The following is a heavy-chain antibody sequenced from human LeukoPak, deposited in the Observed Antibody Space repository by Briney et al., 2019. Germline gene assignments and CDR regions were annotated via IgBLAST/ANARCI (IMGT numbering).Heavy chain of an antibody. J-gene: IGHJ5*02. CDR1: GGFISSSNYY. CDR3: ARPRTRLAWFDP. CDR2: IYYSGST. D-gene: IGHD6-19*01. Sequence: SETLSLTCSVSGGFISSSNYYWGWIRQPPGKGLEWIGTIYYSGSTYYNPSLKSRVTISVDTSRNQFSLRLTSVTAADTAVYYCARPRTRLAWFDPWGQGTLVTVSS. V-gene: IGHV4-39*01.